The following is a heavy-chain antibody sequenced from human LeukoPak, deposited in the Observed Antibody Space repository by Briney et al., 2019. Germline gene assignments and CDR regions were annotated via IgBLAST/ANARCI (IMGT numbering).Heavy chain of an antibody. CDR2: ISGSGHTT. CDR1: RFTPSNYT. D-gene: IGHD4-17*01. Sequence: GGTLRLSSAPSRFTPSNYTMSSVRDAPQEGLGWGSMISGSGHTTYTTDSVKGRFTISRDKSTNTLYLQMESLRAEDTAVYFCAKTDYGDYGHYFDYWGQGTLVTVSS. J-gene: IGHJ4*02. V-gene: IGHV3-23*01. CDR3: AKTDYGDYGHYFDY.